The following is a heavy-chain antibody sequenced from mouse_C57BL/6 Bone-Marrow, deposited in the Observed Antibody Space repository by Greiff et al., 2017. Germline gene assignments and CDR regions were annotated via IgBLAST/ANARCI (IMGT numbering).Heavy chain of an antibody. D-gene: IGHD1-1*01. CDR2: IHPSSGST. CDR3: ARVVYSWYFDV. Sequence: QVQLQQPGAELVKPGASVKLSCKASGYTFTSYWMHWVKQRPGQGLEWIGMIHPSSGSTNYNEKFKSKATLTVDKSSSTAYMQLSSLTSEDSAVYYCARVVYSWYFDVWGTGTTVTVSS. CDR1: GYTFTSYW. J-gene: IGHJ1*03. V-gene: IGHV1-64*01.